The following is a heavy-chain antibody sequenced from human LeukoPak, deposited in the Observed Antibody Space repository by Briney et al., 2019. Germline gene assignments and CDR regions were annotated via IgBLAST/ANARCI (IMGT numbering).Heavy chain of an antibody. CDR3: ARRLDSYFAPFDY. V-gene: IGHV4-39*01. CDR2: IYYSGST. D-gene: IGHD5-18*01. Sequence: SETLSLTCTVSGGSISSSSYYWGWIRQPPGKGLEWIGSIYYSGSTYYNPSLKSRVTISVDTSKNQFSLKLSSVTAADTAVYYCARRLDSYFAPFDYWGQGTLVTVSS. CDR1: GGSISSSSYY. J-gene: IGHJ4*02.